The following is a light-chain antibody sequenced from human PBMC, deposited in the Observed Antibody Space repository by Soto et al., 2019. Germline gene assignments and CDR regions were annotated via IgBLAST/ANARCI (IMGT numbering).Light chain of an antibody. CDR2: TAS. V-gene: IGKV1-27*01. Sequence: DIQMTQSPSSLSASVGDRVTITCRASRAISNYLAWYQQKPGKVPKLLIYTASTLQSGVPSRFSGSGSGTDFTLTISSLQPEDVATYSCQKYNSAPLTFGGGTKVEIK. CDR3: QKYNSAPLT. J-gene: IGKJ4*01. CDR1: RAISNY.